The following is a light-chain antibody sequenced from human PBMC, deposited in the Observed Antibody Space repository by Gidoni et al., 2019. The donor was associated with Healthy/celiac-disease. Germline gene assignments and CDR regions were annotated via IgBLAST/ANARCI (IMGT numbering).Light chain of an antibody. CDR1: QSVLYSSKNNNY. J-gene: IGKJ2*01. CDR2: WAS. V-gene: IGKV4-1*01. Sequence: DIVMTQSPDSLAVSLGERATINCKSSQSVLYSSKNNNYLAWYQQKPGQPPKLLIYWASTRESGVPDRFSGSGSGTDFTLTISSLQAEDVAVYYCQQYYSTLMYTFXXXTKLEIK. CDR3: QQYYSTLMYT.